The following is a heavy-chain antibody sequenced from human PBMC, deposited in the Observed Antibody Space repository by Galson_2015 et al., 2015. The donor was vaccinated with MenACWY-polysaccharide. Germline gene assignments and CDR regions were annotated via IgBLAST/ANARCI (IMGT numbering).Heavy chain of an antibody. CDR2: ISYDGGT. D-gene: IGHD3-16*01. V-gene: IGHV4-31*03. J-gene: IGHJ5*02. CDR1: GDSITSGGYF. Sequence: TLSLTCTVSGDSITSGGYFWSWIRQHPGKGLEWIASISYDGGTYYNPSLKSRVTISVDTPNNQFSLKLNSVTAADTAVYYCARGGRAVSNRNWFDPWCQGTLITVSS. CDR3: ARGGRAVSNRNWFDP.